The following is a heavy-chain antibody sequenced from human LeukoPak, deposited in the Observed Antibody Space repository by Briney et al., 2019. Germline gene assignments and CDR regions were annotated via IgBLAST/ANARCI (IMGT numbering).Heavy chain of an antibody. D-gene: IGHD4-17*01. J-gene: IGHJ6*02. CDR1: GFTFSSYS. CDR2: ISSSSSYI. CDR3: ARSPTVTTPRLYYYYGMDV. V-gene: IGHV3-21*01. Sequence: PGGSLRLSCAASGFTFSSYSMNWVRQAPGKGLEWVSSISSSSSYIYYADSVKGRFTISRDNSKNTLYLQMNSLRAEDTAVYYCARSPTVTTPRLYYYYGMDVWGQGTTVTVSS.